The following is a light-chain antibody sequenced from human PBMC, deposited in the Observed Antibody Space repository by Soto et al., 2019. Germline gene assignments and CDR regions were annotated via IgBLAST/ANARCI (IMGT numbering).Light chain of an antibody. CDR1: QSVSID. V-gene: IGKV3-15*01. CDR2: GAS. Sequence: EIVMTQSPATVPVSPGEIVTLSCSASQSVSIDLAWYQQKPGQAPRLLIYGASTRATGIPARFSGSGSGTEFTLTISSLQSEDFAVYYCQQYNNRPPWTFGQGTKVDIK. J-gene: IGKJ1*01. CDR3: QQYNNRPPWT.